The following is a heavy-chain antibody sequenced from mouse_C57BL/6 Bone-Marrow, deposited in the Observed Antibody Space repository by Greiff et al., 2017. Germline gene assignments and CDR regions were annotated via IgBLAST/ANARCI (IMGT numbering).Heavy chain of an antibody. D-gene: IGHD1-1*01. Sequence: QVQLKQPGAELVMPGASVKLSCKASGYTFTSYWMHWVKQRPGQGLEWIGEIDPSDSYTNYNQKFKGKSTLTVDKSSSTAYMQLSSLTSEDSAVYYCARSVYGSSSDYWGQGTTLTVSS. CDR1: GYTFTSYW. J-gene: IGHJ2*01. CDR2: IDPSDSYT. CDR3: ARSVYGSSSDY. V-gene: IGHV1-69*01.